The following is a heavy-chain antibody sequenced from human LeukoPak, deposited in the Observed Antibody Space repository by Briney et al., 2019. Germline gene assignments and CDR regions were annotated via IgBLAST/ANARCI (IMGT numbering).Heavy chain of an antibody. CDR2: IYTSGGT. CDR3: ARDGRYCSSTSCPGRNNYYYYYYMDV. J-gene: IGHJ6*03. D-gene: IGHD2-2*01. CDR1: GGSISSYY. Sequence: SETLSLTCTVSGGSISSYYWSRIRQPAGKGLEWIGRIYTSGGTNYNPSLKSRVTMSVDTSKNQFSLKLSSVTAADTAVYYCARDGRYCSSTSCPGRNNYYYYYYMDVWGKGTTVTVSS. V-gene: IGHV4-4*07.